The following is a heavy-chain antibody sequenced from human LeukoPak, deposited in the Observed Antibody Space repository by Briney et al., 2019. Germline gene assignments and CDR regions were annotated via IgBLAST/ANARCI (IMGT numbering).Heavy chain of an antibody. CDR2: ISGDGGST. Sequence: GGSLRLSCAASGFTFDDYAMHWVRQAPGKGLEWVSLISGDGGSTYYADSVKGRFTISRDNSKNSPYLQMNSLRTEDTALYYCAKQKLGMASFAFDIWGQGTMVTVSS. J-gene: IGHJ3*02. V-gene: IGHV3-43*02. D-gene: IGHD7-27*01. CDR1: GFTFDDYA. CDR3: AKQKLGMASFAFDI.